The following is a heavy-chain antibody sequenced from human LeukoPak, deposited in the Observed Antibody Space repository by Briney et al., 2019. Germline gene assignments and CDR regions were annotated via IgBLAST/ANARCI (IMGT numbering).Heavy chain of an antibody. CDR3: AREGAKQWLLRDAFDI. CDR2: INAGNGNT. CDR1: GYTFTSYA. D-gene: IGHD6-19*01. J-gene: IGHJ3*02. Sequence: ASVKVSCKASGYTFTSYAMHWVRQAPGQRLEWMGWINAGNGNTKYSQEFQGRVTITRDTSASTAYMELSSLRSEDTAVYYCAREGAKQWLLRDAFDIWGQGTMVTVSS. V-gene: IGHV1-3*03.